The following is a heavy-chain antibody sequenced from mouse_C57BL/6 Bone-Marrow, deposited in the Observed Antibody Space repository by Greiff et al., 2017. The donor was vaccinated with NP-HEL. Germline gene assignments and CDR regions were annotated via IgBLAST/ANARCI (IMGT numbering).Heavy chain of an antibody. CDR2: IDPSDSYT. V-gene: IGHV1-69*01. CDR3: ARSLGHYGSSPFAY. D-gene: IGHD1-1*01. Sequence: QVQLQQSGAELVMPGASVKLSCKASGYTFTSYWMHWVKQRPGQGLEWIGEIDPSDSYTNYNQKFKGKSTLTVDKSSSTAYMQLSSLTSEDSAVYYCARSLGHYGSSPFAYWGQGTLVTVSA. CDR1: GYTFTSYW. J-gene: IGHJ3*01.